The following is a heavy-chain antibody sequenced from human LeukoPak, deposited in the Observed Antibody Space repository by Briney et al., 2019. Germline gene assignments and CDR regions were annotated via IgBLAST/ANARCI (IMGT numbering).Heavy chain of an antibody. V-gene: IGHV3-66*02. Sequence: GGSLRLSXAASGCTVTGNYMSWVRQAPGKGMEWVSVIHSGGTTFYADSVNGRFTVSRDNSKNTLDLQMNSLRAEDTAVYYCARASDGAAAGSLGGHWGQGTLVTVSS. CDR2: IHSGGTT. CDR1: GCTVTGNY. D-gene: IGHD6-13*01. J-gene: IGHJ4*02. CDR3: ARASDGAAAGSLGGH.